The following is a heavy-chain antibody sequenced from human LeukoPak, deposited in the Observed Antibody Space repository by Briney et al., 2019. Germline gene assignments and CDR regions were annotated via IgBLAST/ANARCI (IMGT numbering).Heavy chain of an antibody. CDR1: GGSISSGGHS. CDR2: IYYSGST. V-gene: IGHV4-31*03. D-gene: IGHD2-15*01. Sequence: SQTLSLTCTVSGGSISSGGHSWSWIRQPPGKGLEWIGYIYYSGSTYYNPSLRSRVTISVDTSKNQFSLRLSSVTAADTAVYFCARRRVVVASTDGASGAFDIWGQGTMVTVSS. J-gene: IGHJ3*02. CDR3: ARRRVVVASTDGASGAFDI.